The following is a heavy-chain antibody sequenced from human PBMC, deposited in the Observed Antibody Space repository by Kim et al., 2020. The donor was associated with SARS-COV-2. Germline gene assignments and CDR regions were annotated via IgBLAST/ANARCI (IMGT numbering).Heavy chain of an antibody. CDR1: GGTFSSYA. V-gene: IGHV1-69*13. CDR2: IIPIFGTA. J-gene: IGHJ6*02. Sequence: SVKVSCKASGGTFSSYAISWVRQAPGQGLEWMGGIIPIFGTANYAQKFQGRVTITADESTSTAYMELSSLRSEDTAVYYCARVYILGANYYYGMDVWGQGTTVTVSS. CDR3: ARVYILGANYYYGMDV. D-gene: IGHD1-26*01.